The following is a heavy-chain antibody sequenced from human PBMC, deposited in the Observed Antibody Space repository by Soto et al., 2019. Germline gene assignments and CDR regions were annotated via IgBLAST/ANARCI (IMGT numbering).Heavy chain of an antibody. CDR2: IYSGGST. CDR3: ARGGWSYGRYYYGMDV. D-gene: IGHD1-26*01. V-gene: IGHV3-66*01. CDR1: GFTVSSNY. Sequence: GGSLRLSCAASGFTVSSNYMSWVRQAPGKGLEWVSVIYSGGSTYYADSVKGRFTISRDNSKNTLYLQMNSLRAEDTAVYYCARGGWSYGRYYYGMDVWGQGTTVTVSS. J-gene: IGHJ6*02.